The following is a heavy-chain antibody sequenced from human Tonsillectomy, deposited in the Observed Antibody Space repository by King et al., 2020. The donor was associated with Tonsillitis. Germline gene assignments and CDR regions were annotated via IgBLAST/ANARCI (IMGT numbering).Heavy chain of an antibody. Sequence: QLQESGPGLVKPSETLSLTCTVSGGSVSSSSYYWGWIRQPPGKGLEWIGTTFDSGSTYYNPSLKSRLSISEDMSKNQFSLRLTSVTAADTAVYFCARVSENAFDIWGQGTMVTVSS. CDR1: GGSVSSSSYY. J-gene: IGHJ3*02. CDR2: TFDSGST. V-gene: IGHV4-39*01. CDR3: ARVSENAFDI. D-gene: IGHD1-14*01.